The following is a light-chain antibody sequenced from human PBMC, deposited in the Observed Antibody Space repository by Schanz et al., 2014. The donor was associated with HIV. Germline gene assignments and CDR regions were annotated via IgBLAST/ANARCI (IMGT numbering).Light chain of an antibody. CDR3: GTWDSRMSVGFV. J-gene: IGLJ1*01. Sequence: QSVLTQPPSVSGAPGQRVTISCSGGSSNIGTSYVSWYQQLPGTVPKLLIYDNTKRPSGIPDRFSGSKSGTSATLDITGLQTGDEADYYCGTWDSRMSVGFVFGSGTKLTVL. CDR1: SSNIGTSY. CDR2: DNT. V-gene: IGLV1-51*01.